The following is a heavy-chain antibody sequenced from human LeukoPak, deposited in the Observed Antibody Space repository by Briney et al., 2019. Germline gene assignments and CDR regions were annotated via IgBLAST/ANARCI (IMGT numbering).Heavy chain of an antibody. V-gene: IGHV1-8*01. J-gene: IGHJ6*02. Sequence: ASVKVSCKASGYTFTSYDINWVRQATGQGLEWMGWMNPNSGNTGYAQKFQGRVTMTRNTSISTAYMELSSLRSEDTAVYYCARGSPRYFYYYYGMDVWGQGTTVTVSS. CDR3: ARGSPRYFYYYYGMDV. CDR1: GYTFTSYD. CDR2: MNPNSGNT.